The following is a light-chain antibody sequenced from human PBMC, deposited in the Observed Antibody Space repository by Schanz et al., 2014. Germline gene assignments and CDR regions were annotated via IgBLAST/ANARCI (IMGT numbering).Light chain of an antibody. J-gene: IGLJ3*02. CDR3: ATWDDSLRAWL. Sequence: QSVLTQPPSASGTPGQRVTISCSGGSSNIGNNYVYWYQHLPGTAPKLLIYANSNRPSGVPDRFSGSKSGSSASLAISGLQSDDEAHYYCATWDDSLRAWLFGGGTKLTVL. CDR1: SSNIGNNY. CDR2: ANS. V-gene: IGLV1-47*02.